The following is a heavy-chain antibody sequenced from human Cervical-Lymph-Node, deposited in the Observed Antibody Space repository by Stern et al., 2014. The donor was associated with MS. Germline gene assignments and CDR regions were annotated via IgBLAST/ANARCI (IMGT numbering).Heavy chain of an antibody. Sequence: QVQLGQSGSELKKPGASVKVSCKAPGQSLGWMGWINTNTGNPTYAPGFTGRFVFSLDTSVSTAYLQISSLRANDTAVYYCARGWLGPDWYFDLWGRGTLVTVSS. V-gene: IGHV7-4-1*02. CDR2: INTNTGNP. D-gene: IGHD5-12*01. CDR3: ARGWLGPDWYFDL. J-gene: IGHJ2*01.